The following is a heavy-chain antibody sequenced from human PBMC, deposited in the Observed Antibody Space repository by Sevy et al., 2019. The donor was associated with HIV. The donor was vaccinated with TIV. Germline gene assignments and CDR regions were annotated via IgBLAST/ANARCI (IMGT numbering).Heavy chain of an antibody. D-gene: IGHD3-22*01. J-gene: IGHJ4*02. CDR2: ISSSGSLI. CDR3: AGGVVIGTTFDY. CDR1: GFTFSSYE. V-gene: IGHV3-48*03. Sequence: GGSLRLSCAASGFTFSSYEMNWVRQAPGKGLEWVSYISSSGSLIYYADSVKGRFTISRDNAKNSLYLQMNSLRAEDTAVYYCAGGVVIGTTFDYWGQRTLVTVSS.